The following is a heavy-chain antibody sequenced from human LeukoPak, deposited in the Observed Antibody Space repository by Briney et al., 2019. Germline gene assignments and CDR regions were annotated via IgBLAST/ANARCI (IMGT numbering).Heavy chain of an antibody. V-gene: IGHV3-30*03. J-gene: IGHJ4*02. Sequence: GGSLRLSCAVSGYTFSDYGMHWVRQAPGKGLEWVAVISYDGDDIYYTDSVKGRFTISRGNSKNSLYLQMNSLRAEDTAVYYCARGALVVAATYPDYWGQGTLVTVSS. CDR2: ISYDGDDI. D-gene: IGHD2-15*01. CDR3: ARGALVVAATYPDY. CDR1: GYTFSDYG.